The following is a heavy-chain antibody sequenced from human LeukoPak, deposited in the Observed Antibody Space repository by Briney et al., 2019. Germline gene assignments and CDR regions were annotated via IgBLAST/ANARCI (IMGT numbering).Heavy chain of an antibody. J-gene: IGHJ4*02. Sequence: GGSLRLSCAASGFTFSSYEMNWVRQAPGKGLEWVSYISSSGSTIYYADSVKGRFTISRDNARNSLYLQMNSLRAEDTAVYYCARDLGELSHDYWGQGTLVTVSS. CDR1: GFTFSSYE. D-gene: IGHD3-16*02. V-gene: IGHV3-48*03. CDR2: ISSSGSTI. CDR3: ARDLGELSHDY.